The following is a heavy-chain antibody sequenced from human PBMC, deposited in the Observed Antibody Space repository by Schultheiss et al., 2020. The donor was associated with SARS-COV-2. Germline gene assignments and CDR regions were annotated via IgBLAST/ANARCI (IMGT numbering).Heavy chain of an antibody. CDR1: GGSISSYY. J-gene: IGHJ4*02. D-gene: IGHD6-19*01. CDR2: IYYSGST. Sequence: SETLSLTCTVSGGSISSYYWSWIRQPPGKGLEWIGYIYYSGSTNYNPFLKSRVTISVDTSKNQFSLKLSSVTAADTAVYYCARVSPTVANGADYWGQGTLVTVSS. V-gene: IGHV4-59*08. CDR3: ARVSPTVANGADY.